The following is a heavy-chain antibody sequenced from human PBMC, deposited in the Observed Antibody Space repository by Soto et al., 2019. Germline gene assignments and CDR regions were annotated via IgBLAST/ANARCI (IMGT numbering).Heavy chain of an antibody. V-gene: IGHV3-30*18. CDR3: AKDRRYYDSSGPFDY. CDR2: ISYDGSNK. CDR1: GFTFSSYG. Sequence: GGSLRLSCAASGFTFSSYGMHWVRQAPGKGLEWVAVISYDGSNKYYADSVKGRFTISRDNSKNTLYLQINSLRAEDTAVYYCAKDRRYYDSSGPFDYWGRGTLVTVSS. J-gene: IGHJ4*02. D-gene: IGHD3-22*01.